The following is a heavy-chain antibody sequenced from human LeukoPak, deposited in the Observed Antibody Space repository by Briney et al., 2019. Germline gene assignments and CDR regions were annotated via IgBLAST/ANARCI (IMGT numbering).Heavy chain of an antibody. Sequence: SETLSLTCTVSGGSISTGDYYWSWIRQPAGKELEWIGRIYTSGDTIYNSSLKSRVTISVDTSKNQFSLKLSSVTAADTAVYYCARETRGGNSDAFDIWGQGTMVTVSS. CDR2: IYTSGDT. V-gene: IGHV4-61*02. CDR3: ARETRGGNSDAFDI. D-gene: IGHD4-23*01. CDR1: GGSISTGDYY. J-gene: IGHJ3*02.